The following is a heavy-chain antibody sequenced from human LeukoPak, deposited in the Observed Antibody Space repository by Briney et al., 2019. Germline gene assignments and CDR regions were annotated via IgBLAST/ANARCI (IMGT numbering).Heavy chain of an antibody. Sequence: PGGSLRLSCAASGFTFSSYSMNWVRQAPGKGLELVSYISSSSSTIYYADSVKGRFTISRDNAKNSLYLQMNSLRAEDTAVYYCARDLPGYCSSTSCYTVYWGQGTLVTVSS. CDR1: GFTFSSYS. J-gene: IGHJ4*02. D-gene: IGHD2-2*02. V-gene: IGHV3-48*01. CDR3: ARDLPGYCSSTSCYTVY. CDR2: ISSSSSTI.